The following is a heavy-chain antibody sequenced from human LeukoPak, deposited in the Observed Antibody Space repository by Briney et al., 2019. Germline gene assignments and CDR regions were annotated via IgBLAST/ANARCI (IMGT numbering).Heavy chain of an antibody. V-gene: IGHV4-34*01. Sequence: PGGSLRLSCAASGFTFSSYSMNWIRQPPGKGLEWIGEINHSGSTNYNPSLKSRVTISVDTSKNQFPLKLSSVTAADTAVYYCARGRLSLMGGDYSPYYFDYWGQGTLVTVSS. CDR1: GFTFSSYS. CDR3: ARGRLSLMGGDYSPYYFDY. J-gene: IGHJ4*02. CDR2: INHSGST. D-gene: IGHD4-17*01.